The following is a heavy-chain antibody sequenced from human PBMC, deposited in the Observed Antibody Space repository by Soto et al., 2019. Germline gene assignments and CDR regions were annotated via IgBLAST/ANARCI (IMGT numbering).Heavy chain of an antibody. D-gene: IGHD2-21*02. J-gene: IGHJ6*02. Sequence: SENRSLTCTVSGCSISSSSYYWGWIRQPPGKGLEWIGSIYHSGTTYYNSSLKSRVTISVDTSRNQFSLKLSSVTAADTAVYYCARDLWGYCGTDCYPLDVWGQGTTVT. V-gene: IGHV4-39*02. CDR2: IYHSGTT. CDR1: GCSISSSSYY. CDR3: ARDLWGYCGTDCYPLDV.